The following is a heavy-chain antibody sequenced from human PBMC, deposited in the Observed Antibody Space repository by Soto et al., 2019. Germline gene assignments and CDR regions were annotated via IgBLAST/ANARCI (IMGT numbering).Heavy chain of an antibody. CDR1: GFSFHDAW. J-gene: IGHJ4*02. D-gene: IGHD3-10*01. V-gene: IGHV3-15*07. Sequence: GGSLRLSCAASGFSFHDAWMNWVRQAPGKGLEWVGRIKSKTDGETTDYAAPVKGRFSVSRDDSKNTLYLQMNSLKTEDTAVYYCTADLIGTYYSPYDYWGQGVLVTVSS. CDR2: IKSKTDGETT. CDR3: TADLIGTYYSPYDY.